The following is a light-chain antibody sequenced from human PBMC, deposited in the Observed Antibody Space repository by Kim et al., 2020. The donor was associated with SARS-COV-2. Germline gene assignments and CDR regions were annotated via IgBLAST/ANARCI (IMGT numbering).Light chain of an antibody. Sequence: DIQMTQSPSTLSASVGDRVTITCRASQTIVNLLAWYQQKPGQAPNLLIYEASILQTGVPSRFSGSGSGTEFTLTISSLQSDDFATYYCQQYDGNPWTFGQGTKVDIK. CDR1: QTIVNL. CDR2: EAS. V-gene: IGKV1-5*03. J-gene: IGKJ1*01. CDR3: QQYDGNPWT.